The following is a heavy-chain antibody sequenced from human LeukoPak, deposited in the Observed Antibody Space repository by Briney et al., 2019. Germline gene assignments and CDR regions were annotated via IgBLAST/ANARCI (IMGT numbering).Heavy chain of an antibody. CDR3: ARGHITMIVVANFDY. J-gene: IGHJ4*02. V-gene: IGHV3-21*01. CDR2: ISSSSSYI. Sequence: GGSLRLSCAASGFTFSSYSMNWVRQAPGKGLEWVPSISSSSSYIYYADSVKGRFTISRDNAKNSLYLQMNSLRAEDTAVYYCARGHITMIVVANFDYWGQGTLVTVSS. D-gene: IGHD3-22*01. CDR1: GFTFSSYS.